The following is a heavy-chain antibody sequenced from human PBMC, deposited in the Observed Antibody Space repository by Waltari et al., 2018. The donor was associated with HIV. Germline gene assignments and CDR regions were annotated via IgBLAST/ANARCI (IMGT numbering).Heavy chain of an antibody. CDR3: ARDISYYYGMDV. J-gene: IGHJ6*02. V-gene: IGHV3-21*01. D-gene: IGHD3-9*01. Sequence: VQLVESGGGLVKPGGSLRPSCAASGFTFSSYSMNWVRQAPGKGLELVSSISSSSSYIYYADSVKGRFTISRDNAKNSLYLQMNSLRAEDTAVYYCARDISYYYGMDVWGQGTTVTVSS. CDR2: ISSSSSYI. CDR1: GFTFSSYS.